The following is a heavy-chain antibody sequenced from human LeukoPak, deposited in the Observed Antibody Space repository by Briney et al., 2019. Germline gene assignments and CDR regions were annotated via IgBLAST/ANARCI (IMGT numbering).Heavy chain of an antibody. V-gene: IGHV3-21*01. D-gene: IGHD3-16*01. Sequence: GGSLRLPCSASGFIFNTYGMNWVRQAPGKGLEWVSSITSTTTYTYYADSVKGRFTISRDNAKNSLYLQMNSLRAEDTAVYYCARGPLGGRKGSLTDWGQGTLVTVSS. CDR2: ITSTTTYT. CDR3: ARGPLGGRKGSLTD. CDR1: GFIFNTYG. J-gene: IGHJ4*02.